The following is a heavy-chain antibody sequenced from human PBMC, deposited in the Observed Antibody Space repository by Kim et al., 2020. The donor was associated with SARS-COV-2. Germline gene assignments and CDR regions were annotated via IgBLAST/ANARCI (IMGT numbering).Heavy chain of an antibody. D-gene: IGHD6-6*01. Sequence: SLTSRVTISVDTSKNQFSLKLSSVTAADTAVYYCAGWYSSSRYYYGMDVWGQGTTVTVSS. V-gene: IGHV4-59*01. J-gene: IGHJ6*02. CDR3: AGWYSSSRYYYGMDV.